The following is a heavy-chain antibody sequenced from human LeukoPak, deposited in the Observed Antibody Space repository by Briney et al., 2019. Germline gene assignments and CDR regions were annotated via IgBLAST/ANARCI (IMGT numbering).Heavy chain of an antibody. CDR3: AGDSGNWNYFDS. CDR2: ISTSSSYI. V-gene: IGHV3-21*01. CDR1: GFKFSGYS. Sequence: GGSLSLSCAASGFKFSGYSMNWVRQAPGRGLEGVSFISTSSSYIFYADSVRGRFTSSRDNARNSLFLQMDSLRAEDTAVYYCAGDSGNWNYFDSWGQGTLVAVSS. J-gene: IGHJ4*02. D-gene: IGHD1-1*01.